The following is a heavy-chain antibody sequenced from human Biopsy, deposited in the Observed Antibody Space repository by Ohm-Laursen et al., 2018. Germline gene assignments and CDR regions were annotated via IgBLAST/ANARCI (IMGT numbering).Heavy chain of an antibody. CDR2: IYITGET. CDR1: GGYISHYY. CDR3: ARAPPLIRGVVESWFDP. V-gene: IGHV4-4*07. J-gene: IGHJ5*02. Sequence: TLSLTCSVSGGYISHYYWTWIRQPAGQGLEWIGRIYITGETDYNPSLKSRVTMSVDSSKKQLSLKLKSVTAADTAIYYCARAPPLIRGVVESWFDPWGQGILATVSS. D-gene: IGHD3-10*01.